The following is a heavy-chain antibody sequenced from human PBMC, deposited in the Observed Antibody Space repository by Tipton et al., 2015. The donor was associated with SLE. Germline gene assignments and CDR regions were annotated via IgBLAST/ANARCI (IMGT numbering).Heavy chain of an antibody. CDR1: GGPISRPY. CDR3: ARRRGSSWYEDYFDY. J-gene: IGHJ4*02. Sequence: TLSLTCAVSGGPISRPYWSWIRRPPGKALEWIAYINYSGSTNYNPSLKSRVTMSVDTSKNQFSLKLSSVTAADTAVYYCARRRGSSWYEDYFDYWGQGTLVTVSS. D-gene: IGHD6-13*01. CDR2: INYSGST. V-gene: IGHV4-59*11.